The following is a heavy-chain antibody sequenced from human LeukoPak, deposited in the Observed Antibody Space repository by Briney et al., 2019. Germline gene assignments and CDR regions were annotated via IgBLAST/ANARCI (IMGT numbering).Heavy chain of an antibody. D-gene: IGHD3-22*01. CDR3: ARDYPLFVYDSSGYPGY. Sequence: PGGSLRLSCAASGFTFSSYGMPWVSQAPGKGLEWVAVISYDGSNKHYADSVKGRFTIPRDNSKNTLYLQMNSLRAEDTAVYYCARDYPLFVYDSSGYPGYWGQGTLVTVSS. CDR2: ISYDGSNK. V-gene: IGHV3-30*03. CDR1: GFTFSSYG. J-gene: IGHJ4*02.